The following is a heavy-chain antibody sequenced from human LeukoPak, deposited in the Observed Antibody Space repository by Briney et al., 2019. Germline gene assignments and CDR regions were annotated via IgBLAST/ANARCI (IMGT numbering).Heavy chain of an antibody. CDR2: IYHSGST. CDR3: ARGYYDILTGYWYFDY. J-gene: IGHJ4*02. Sequence: SETLSLTCTVSGGSISSGGYYWSWIRQPPGKGLEWIGYIYHSGSTYYNPSLKSRVTISVDRSKNQFSLKLSSVTAADTAVYYCARGYYDILTGYWYFDYWGQGTLVTVSS. CDR1: GGSISSGGYY. D-gene: IGHD3-9*01. V-gene: IGHV4-30-2*01.